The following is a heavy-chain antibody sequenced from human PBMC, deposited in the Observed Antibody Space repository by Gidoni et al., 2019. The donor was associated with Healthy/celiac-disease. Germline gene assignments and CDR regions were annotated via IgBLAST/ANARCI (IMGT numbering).Heavy chain of an antibody. CDR1: GGSISSGGYY. V-gene: IGHV4-31*03. D-gene: IGHD3-3*01. CDR2: IYYSGST. J-gene: IGHJ6*03. CDR3: ARETIGYYYMDV. Sequence: QVQLQESGPGLVKPSQTLSLTCNVSGGSISSGGYYWSWIRQHPGKGLEWIGYIYYSGSTYYNPSLKSRVTISVDTSKNQFSLKLSSVTAADTAVYYCARETIGYYYMDVWGKGTTVTVSS.